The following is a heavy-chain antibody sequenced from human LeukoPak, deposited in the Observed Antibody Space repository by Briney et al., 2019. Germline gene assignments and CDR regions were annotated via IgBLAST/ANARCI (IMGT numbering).Heavy chain of an antibody. V-gene: IGHV3-7*01. CDR3: ARPRYSGSYRPFDY. J-gene: IGHJ4*02. CDR1: GFTSSSYW. D-gene: IGHD1-26*01. CDR2: IKKEGSEK. Sequence: AGXXLRLSCAASGFTSSSYWMSWVRQAPGRGLEWVANIKKEGSEKYYVDSVKGRFTISRDNAKNSLYLHMNSLRAEDTAVYYCARPRYSGSYRPFDYWGQGTLVTVSS.